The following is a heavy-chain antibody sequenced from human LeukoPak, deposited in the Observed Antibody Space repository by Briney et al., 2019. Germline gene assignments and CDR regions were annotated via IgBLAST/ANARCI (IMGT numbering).Heavy chain of an antibody. V-gene: IGHV3-9*01. J-gene: IGHJ4*02. D-gene: IGHD6-13*01. CDR1: GCTFDDYA. CDR3: AKDSSSSWYVGYYFDY. Sequence: GGSLRLSCAASGCTFDDYAMHWVRQAPGKGLEWVSGISWNSGSIGYADSVKGRFTISRDNAKNSLYLQMNSLRAEDTALYYCAKDSSSSWYVGYYFDYWGQGTLVTVSS. CDR2: ISWNSGSI.